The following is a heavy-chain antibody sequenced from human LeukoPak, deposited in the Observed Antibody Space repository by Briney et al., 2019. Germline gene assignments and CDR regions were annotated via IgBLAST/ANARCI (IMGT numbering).Heavy chain of an antibody. CDR2: ISSSSSYI. CDR3: ARDFSPYYYDSSGPGDS. V-gene: IGHV3-21*01. Sequence: GGCLRLSCAASGFTFSSYSMNWVRQAPGKGLEWVSSISSSSSYIYYADSVKGRFAISRDNAKNSLYLQMNSLRAEDTAVYYCARDFSPYYYDSSGPGDSWGQGTLVTVSS. CDR1: GFTFSSYS. D-gene: IGHD3-22*01. J-gene: IGHJ5*01.